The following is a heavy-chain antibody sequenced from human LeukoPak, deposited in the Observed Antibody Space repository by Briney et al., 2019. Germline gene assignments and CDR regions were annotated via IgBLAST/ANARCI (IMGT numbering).Heavy chain of an antibody. J-gene: IGHJ4*02. CDR2: ISSSGSTI. CDR3: ARELAAAGTEY. CDR1: GFTFSSYE. Sequence: RGSLRLSCAASGFTFSSYEMNWVRQAPGKGLEWVSYISSSGSTIYYADSVKGRFTISRDNAKNSLYLQMNSLRAEDTAVYYCARELAAAGTEYWGQGTLVTVSS. D-gene: IGHD6-13*01. V-gene: IGHV3-48*03.